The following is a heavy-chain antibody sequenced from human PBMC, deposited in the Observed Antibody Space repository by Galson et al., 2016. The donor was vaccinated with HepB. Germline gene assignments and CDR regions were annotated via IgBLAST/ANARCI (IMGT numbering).Heavy chain of an antibody. Sequence: SLRLSCAASGFTFSNAWMSWIRQATGKGLEWVGRIMSITDGGTAIYAAPVKSRFTISRDDSKTTLYLQMNSLKTEDTAVYYCTAQRGAGYWGQGTLVTVSS. CDR1: GFTFSNAW. J-gene: IGHJ4*02. CDR2: IMSITDGGTA. CDR3: TAQRGAGY. D-gene: IGHD3-16*01. V-gene: IGHV3-15*01.